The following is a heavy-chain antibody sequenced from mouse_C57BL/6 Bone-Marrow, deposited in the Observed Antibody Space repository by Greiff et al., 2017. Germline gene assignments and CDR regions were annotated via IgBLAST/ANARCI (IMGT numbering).Heavy chain of an antibody. D-gene: IGHD1-1*01. Sequence: QVQLKQSGPGLVQPSQSLSITCTVSGFSLTGYGVHWVRQSPGKGLEWLGVIWSGGSTDYNAAFISRLSISKDNSKSQVFFKMNSLQAEDTAIYYCARLRYYGSTYYYAMDDWGQGTSVTVSS. V-gene: IGHV2-2*01. CDR2: IWSGGST. J-gene: IGHJ4*01. CDR1: GFSLTGYG. CDR3: ARLRYYGSTYYYAMDD.